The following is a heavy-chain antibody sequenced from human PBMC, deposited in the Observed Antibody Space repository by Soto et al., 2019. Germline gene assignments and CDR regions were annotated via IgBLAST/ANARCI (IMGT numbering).Heavy chain of an antibody. J-gene: IGHJ4*02. CDR2: ISAYNDNT. CDR1: GYTFTSYG. CDR3: ARGQIQSDFDY. Sequence: ASVKVSCKXSGYTFTSYGLNWVRQAPGQGLEWMGWISAYNDNTYYAQKVQGRVILTIDTSTSTGSMELRSLISDDTAVYYCARGQIQSDFDYWGQGSLVTVS. V-gene: IGHV1-18*04. D-gene: IGHD3-3*01.